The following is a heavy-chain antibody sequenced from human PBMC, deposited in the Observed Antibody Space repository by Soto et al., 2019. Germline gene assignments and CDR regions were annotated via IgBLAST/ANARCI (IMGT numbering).Heavy chain of an antibody. D-gene: IGHD3-10*01. CDR1: GGSVSSYY. Sequence: HSWRLSITGALCGGSVSSYYWSLIRQTPGKGLEWIGYIYYSGSTNYNPSLKSRVTISVDTSKNQFSLKLSSVTAADTAVYYCARESSSGGFGSPYYYYYYGMDVWGQGTTVTVPS. CDR2: IYYSGST. CDR3: ARESSSGGFGSPYYYYYYGMDV. J-gene: IGHJ6*02. V-gene: IGHV4-59*02.